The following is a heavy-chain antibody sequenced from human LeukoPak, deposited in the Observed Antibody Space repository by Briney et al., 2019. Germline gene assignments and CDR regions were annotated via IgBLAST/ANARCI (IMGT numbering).Heavy chain of an antibody. CDR1: GYTFTSYD. V-gene: IGHV1-8*01. CDR2: MNPNSGNT. D-gene: IGHD2-15*01. CDR3: ARDRDCSGGNCYSALWFFDY. J-gene: IGHJ4*02. Sequence: GASVKVSCKASGYTFTSYDINWVRQATGQGLEWMGWMNPNSGNTGYAQKFQGRVTMTRDMSTSTVYMELSSLRSEDTAVYYCARDRDCSGGNCYSALWFFDYWGQGTLVTVSS.